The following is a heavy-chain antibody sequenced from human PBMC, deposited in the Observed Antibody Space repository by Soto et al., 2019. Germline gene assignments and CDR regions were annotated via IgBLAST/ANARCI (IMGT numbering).Heavy chain of an antibody. J-gene: IGHJ4*02. V-gene: IGHV4-31*03. CDR3: ARGLSAATVVSYYFDY. CDR1: GGSISSSDYY. D-gene: IGHD4-17*01. Sequence: PSETLSLTCTVSGGSISSSDYYWSWIRQHPGKGLEWIGYIYYSGNTYYNPSLKSRLTISVDTSKNQFSLKLNSVTAADTAVYYCARGLSAATVVSYYFDYWRQGTLVTVSS. CDR2: IYYSGNT.